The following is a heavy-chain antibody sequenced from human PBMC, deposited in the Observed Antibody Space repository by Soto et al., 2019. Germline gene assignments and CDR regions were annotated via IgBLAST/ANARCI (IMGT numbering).Heavy chain of an antibody. Sequence: EVQLVESGAGLVQPGGSLRLSCAAYGYTFSRYWIHWVRQAPGKGLVWVSRVNNEGSGTAYADSVEGRFTISRDNAKNTVYLQLNGLRAEDTAVYYCGRGGSEHAMDVWGQGTTVTVSS. J-gene: IGHJ6*02. CDR3: GRGGSEHAMDV. V-gene: IGHV3-74*01. CDR2: VNNEGSGT. CDR1: GYTFSRYW.